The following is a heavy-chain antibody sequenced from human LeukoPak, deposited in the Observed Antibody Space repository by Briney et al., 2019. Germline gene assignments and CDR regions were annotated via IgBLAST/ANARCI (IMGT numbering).Heavy chain of an antibody. V-gene: IGHV1-2*02. Sequence: ASVKVSCKTSGYTFSDYYIHWVRQAPGQGLEWMGWINPNSGDTNYAQKFLGRVTMTRDTSTTTVYMELSSLRSEDTAVYYCARDGSGWQFDFWGQGTLVTVSS. J-gene: IGHJ4*02. CDR1: GYTFSDYY. CDR2: INPNSGDT. D-gene: IGHD6-19*01. CDR3: ARDGSGWQFDF.